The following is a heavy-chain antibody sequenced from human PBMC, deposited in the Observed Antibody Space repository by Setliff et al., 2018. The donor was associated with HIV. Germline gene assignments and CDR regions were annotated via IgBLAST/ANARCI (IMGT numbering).Heavy chain of an antibody. CDR3: ARDHGMWDYGGNVLLREYSLH. Sequence: GASVKVSCKASGYTFTGYYMHWVRQAPGQGLEWMGWITPNSGGTNYAQKFQGRVTMTRDTSISTAYMELSRLRSDDTAVYYCARDHGMWDYGGNVLLREYSLHWGQGTLVTVSS. V-gene: IGHV1-2*02. J-gene: IGHJ1*01. D-gene: IGHD4-17*01. CDR2: ITPNSGGT. CDR1: GYTFTGYY.